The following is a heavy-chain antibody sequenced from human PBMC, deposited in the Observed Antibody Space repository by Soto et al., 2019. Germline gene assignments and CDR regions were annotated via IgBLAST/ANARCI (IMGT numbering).Heavy chain of an antibody. CDR3: ARPSLFGELLDLRYYYGMDV. V-gene: IGHV3-11*01. D-gene: IGHD3-10*01. CDR2: ISSSGSTI. CDR1: GFTFSDYY. J-gene: IGHJ6*02. Sequence: PGGSLRLSCAASGFTFSDYYMSWIRQAPGKGLEWVSYISSSGSTIYYADSVKGRFTISRDNAKNSLYLQMNSLRAEDTAVYYCARPSLFGELLDLRYYYGMDVWGQGTTVTVSS.